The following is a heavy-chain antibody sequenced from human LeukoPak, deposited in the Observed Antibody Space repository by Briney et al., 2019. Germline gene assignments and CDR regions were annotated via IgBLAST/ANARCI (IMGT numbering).Heavy chain of an antibody. Sequence: SETLSLTCTVSGGSISSSSYYWGWIRQPPGKGLEWIGSIYYSGSTYYNPSLKSRVTMSVDTSKNQFSLKLSSVTAADTAVYYCARVSWNYDVYFDLWGRGTLVTVSS. J-gene: IGHJ2*01. V-gene: IGHV4-39*07. CDR3: ARVSWNYDVYFDL. CDR1: GGSISSSSYY. D-gene: IGHD1-7*01. CDR2: IYYSGST.